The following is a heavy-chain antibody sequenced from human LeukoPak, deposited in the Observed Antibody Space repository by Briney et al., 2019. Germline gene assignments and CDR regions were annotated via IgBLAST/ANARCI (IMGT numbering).Heavy chain of an antibody. Sequence: ASVKVSCKASGYTFTNYYIHWVRQAPGQGLEWMGIINPSGGSTSYAQKFQGRVTMTRDMSTSTVYMELSSLRSEDTAVYYCAREVGATGGDAFDIWGQGTMVTVSS. CDR3: AREVGATGGDAFDI. J-gene: IGHJ3*02. CDR1: GYTFTNYY. V-gene: IGHV1-46*01. CDR2: INPSGGST. D-gene: IGHD1-26*01.